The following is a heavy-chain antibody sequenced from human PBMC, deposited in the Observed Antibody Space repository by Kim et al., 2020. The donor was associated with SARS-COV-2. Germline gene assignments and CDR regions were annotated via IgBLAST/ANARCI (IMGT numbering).Heavy chain of an antibody. Sequence: YRPSVQGQVTISADKSISTAYLQWSSLKASDTAMYYCARGLLWFGEQPDYWGQGTLVTVSS. V-gene: IGHV5-51*01. D-gene: IGHD3-10*01. J-gene: IGHJ4*02. CDR3: ARGLLWFGEQPDY.